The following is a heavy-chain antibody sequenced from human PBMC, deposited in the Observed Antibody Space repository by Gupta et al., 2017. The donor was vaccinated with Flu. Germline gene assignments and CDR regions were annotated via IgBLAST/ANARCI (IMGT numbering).Heavy chain of an antibody. CDR3: ARDGSEAARNYYYYYMDV. Sequence: MHGVRQAPGKGMEWVAVIWYDGSNKDDADSVKGRLTSSRDKSKNTLYLQMNSLRGEDTAVYYCARDGSEAARNYYYYYMDVWGKGTTGTV. D-gene: IGHD6-6*01. CDR2: IWYDGSNK. J-gene: IGHJ6*03. V-gene: IGHV3-33*01.